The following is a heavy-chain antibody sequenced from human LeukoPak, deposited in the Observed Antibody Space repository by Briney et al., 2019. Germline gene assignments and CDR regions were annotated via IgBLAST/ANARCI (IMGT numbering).Heavy chain of an antibody. V-gene: IGHV3-21*01. CDR1: GFTFSSYS. Sequence: PGGSLRLSCAASGFTFSSYSMNWVRQAPGKVLEWVSSISSGTSYIYYADSVKGRFTISRDNAKNSLYLQMNSLRAEDTAVYYCARDPGVGAAFDIWGQGTMVTVSS. CDR3: ARDPGVGAAFDI. D-gene: IGHD1-26*01. J-gene: IGHJ3*02. CDR2: ISSGTSYI.